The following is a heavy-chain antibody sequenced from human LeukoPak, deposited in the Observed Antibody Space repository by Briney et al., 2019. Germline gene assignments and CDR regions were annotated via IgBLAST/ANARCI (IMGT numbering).Heavy chain of an antibody. V-gene: IGHV3-72*01. Sequence: GGSLRLSCATSGFTFSDHYMDWVRQAPGKGLEWVARTRTKAKDYTTEYAASVKGRFTVSRDESMHSLYLQMNSLKTEDTAVYYCARGPTVTFNYHYGMNVWGQGTTVTVSS. CDR3: ARGPTVTFNYHYGMNV. CDR2: TRTKAKDYTT. J-gene: IGHJ6*02. D-gene: IGHD4-17*01. CDR1: GFTFSDHY.